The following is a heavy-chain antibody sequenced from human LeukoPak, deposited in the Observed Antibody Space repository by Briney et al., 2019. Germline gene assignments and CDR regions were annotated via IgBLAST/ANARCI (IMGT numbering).Heavy chain of an antibody. D-gene: IGHD6-13*01. Sequence: GGSVSLFCAASGFSFSNCMMNWVRQAPGKGLEWVSSISSSSSYIYYADSVKGRFTISRDNAKNSLFLQMNSLRAEDTAVYFCARGTAAANSREDFDYWGQGTLVSVSS. CDR1: GFSFSNCM. CDR3: ARGTAAANSREDFDY. CDR2: ISSSSSYI. J-gene: IGHJ4*02. V-gene: IGHV3-21*01.